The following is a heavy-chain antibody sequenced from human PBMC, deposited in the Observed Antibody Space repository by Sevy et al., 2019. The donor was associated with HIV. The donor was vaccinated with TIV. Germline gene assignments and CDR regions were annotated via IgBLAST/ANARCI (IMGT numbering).Heavy chain of an antibody. J-gene: IGHJ4*02. CDR2: ISYSGTNK. Sequence: GGSLRLSCAASGFTFTLYAIHWVRQAPGKGLEWVALISYSGTNKYYADSVKGRFTISRDDSKKPAYLQMNNLRTDDTAVYYCARVAVEYCTDDCYHRFDYWGQGTQVTVSS. V-gene: IGHV3-30-3*01. CDR1: GFTFTLYA. D-gene: IGHD2-21*02. CDR3: ARVAVEYCTDDCYHRFDY.